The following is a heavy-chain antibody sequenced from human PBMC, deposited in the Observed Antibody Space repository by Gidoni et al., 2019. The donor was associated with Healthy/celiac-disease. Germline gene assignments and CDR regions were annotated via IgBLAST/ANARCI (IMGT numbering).Heavy chain of an antibody. Sequence: EVQLVETGGGLIQPGGSLRLYCAASGFTVRSNYMSWVRQAPGKGLEWVLVIYSGGSTYYADSVKGRFTISRDNSKNTLYLQMNSLRAEDTAVYYCARETVPAASYYYYYYMDVWGKGTTVTVSS. CDR2: IYSGGST. CDR3: ARETVPAASYYYYYYMDV. J-gene: IGHJ6*03. CDR1: GFTVRSNY. D-gene: IGHD2-2*01. V-gene: IGHV3-53*02.